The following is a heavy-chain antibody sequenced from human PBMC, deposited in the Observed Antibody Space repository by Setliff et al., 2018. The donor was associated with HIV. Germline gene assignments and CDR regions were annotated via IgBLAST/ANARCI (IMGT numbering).Heavy chain of an antibody. CDR1: AYGLTSYW. Sequence: GESLKISCKGFAYGLTSYWIGWVRQMPGKGLEWMGIINPGDSDTRYSPSFQGQVTISADKSISTAYLQWSSLKASDTAMYYCVKASPQGSWFDSFDYWGQGTLVTVSS. CDR3: VKASPQGSWFDSFDY. D-gene: IGHD6-13*01. CDR2: INPGDSDT. J-gene: IGHJ4*02. V-gene: IGHV5-51*01.